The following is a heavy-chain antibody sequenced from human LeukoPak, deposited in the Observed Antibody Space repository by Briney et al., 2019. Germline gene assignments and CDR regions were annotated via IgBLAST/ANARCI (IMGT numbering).Heavy chain of an antibody. CDR2: IYTSGST. D-gene: IGHD6-13*01. J-gene: IGHJ5*02. V-gene: IGHV4-61*02. Sequence: SETLSLTCTVSGGSISSGSYYWSWIRQPAGKGLEWIGRIYTSGSTYYNPSLKSRVTISVDTSKNQFSLKLSSVTAADTAVYYCARDQVAAAAYNWFDPWGQGTLVTVSS. CDR3: ARDQVAAAAYNWFDP. CDR1: GGSISSGSYY.